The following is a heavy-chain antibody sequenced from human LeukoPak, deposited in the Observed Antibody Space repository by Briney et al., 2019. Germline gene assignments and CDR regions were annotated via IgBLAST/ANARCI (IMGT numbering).Heavy chain of an antibody. CDR3: ARGTYYYEF. CDR2: MNQLGNEK. CDR1: GFTFSSYG. J-gene: IGHJ4*02. Sequence: GGSLRLSCAASGFTFSSYGMHWVRQAPGKGPEWVAYMNQLGNEKKYLDSVKGRFTISRDNAKNSLYLQMTSLRVDDTAVYYCARGTYYYEFWGQGTLVTVSS. D-gene: IGHD3-22*01. V-gene: IGHV3-7*04.